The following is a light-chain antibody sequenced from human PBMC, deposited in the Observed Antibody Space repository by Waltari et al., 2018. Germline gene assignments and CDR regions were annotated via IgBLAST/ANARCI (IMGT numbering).Light chain of an antibody. CDR3: QQTSITPRT. CDR1: QTFNKY. J-gene: IGKJ2*01. CDR2: GAS. Sequence: DIQMTQSPSSLSASVGDRVTITCRASQTFNKYLNWYQQKPGKAPNLLIYGASNLQSGVPSRFSGSGSGTDFTLTISSLQPEDFASFYCQQTSITPRTFGQGTKLEI. V-gene: IGKV1-39*01.